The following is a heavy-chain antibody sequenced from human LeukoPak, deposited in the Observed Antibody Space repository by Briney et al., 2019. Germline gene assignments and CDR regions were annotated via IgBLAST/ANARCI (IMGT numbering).Heavy chain of an antibody. V-gene: IGHV4-59*02. CDR2: IYYSGST. D-gene: IGHD2/OR15-2a*01. Sequence: PSETLSLTCTVSGGSVSSFYWSWIRQPPGKGLEWIGNIYYSGSTNYNPSLKSRVTISVDTSKSQFSLKLTSVTAADTAVYYCARDSKYGPFDYWGQGTLVTVSS. J-gene: IGHJ4*02. CDR1: GGSVSSFY. CDR3: ARDSKYGPFDY.